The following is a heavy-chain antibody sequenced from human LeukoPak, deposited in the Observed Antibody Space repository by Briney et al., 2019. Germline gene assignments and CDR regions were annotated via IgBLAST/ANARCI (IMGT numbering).Heavy chain of an antibody. CDR1: GGSFSGYS. CDR2: INHSGGT. CDR3: ASSPPRGSGWAGNWFDP. Sequence: SETLSLTCAVYGGSFSGYSGKWIRQPPVKGLEWIGEINHSGGTNYNTSIKSRATIPVDTSTNQPSLKMSSVTAADTAVYSCASSPPRGSGWAGNWFDPWGQGTLVTVSS. D-gene: IGHD6-25*01. V-gene: IGHV4-34*01. J-gene: IGHJ5*02.